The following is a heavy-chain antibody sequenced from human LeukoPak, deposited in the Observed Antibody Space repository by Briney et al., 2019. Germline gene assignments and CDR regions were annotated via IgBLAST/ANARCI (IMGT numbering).Heavy chain of an antibody. Sequence: ASVKVSCKASGGTFSNYAISWVRQAPGQGLEWMGRIIPILGIANYAQKFQGRVTITADKSTSTAYMELSSLRPEDTAVYYCARDSKRDDAFDIWGQGTMVTVSS. V-gene: IGHV1-69*04. J-gene: IGHJ3*02. CDR1: GGTFSNYA. CDR3: ARDSKRDDAFDI. CDR2: IIPILGIA.